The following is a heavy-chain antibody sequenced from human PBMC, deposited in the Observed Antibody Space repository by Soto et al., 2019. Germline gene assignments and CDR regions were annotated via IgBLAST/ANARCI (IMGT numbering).Heavy chain of an antibody. CDR3: ARVDIVVVPATRTYYYYYGMDV. D-gene: IGHD2-2*01. Sequence: ASVKVSCKASGYTFTSYGISWVRQAPGQGLEWMGWISAYNGNTNYAQKLQGRVTMTTDTSTSTAYMELRSLRSDDTAVYYCARVDIVVVPATRTYYYYYGMDVWGQGTTVTVSS. CDR2: ISAYNGNT. J-gene: IGHJ6*02. V-gene: IGHV1-18*01. CDR1: GYTFTSYG.